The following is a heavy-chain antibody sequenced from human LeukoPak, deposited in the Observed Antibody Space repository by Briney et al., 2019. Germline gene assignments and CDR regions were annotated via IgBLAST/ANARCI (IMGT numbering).Heavy chain of an antibody. D-gene: IGHD1-26*01. CDR2: ISSSGSGGNT. CDR3: AKDRTVGASYWYFDL. Sequence: PGGSLSLSCVASGVTLSNYAMSWARQAPGKGLGWVSGISSSGSGGNTYYADSVKGRFTISRDSSRNTLFLHMNTLRAEDTAIYYCAKDRTVGASYWYFDLWGRGILVTVSS. V-gene: IGHV3-23*01. J-gene: IGHJ2*01. CDR1: GVTLSNYA.